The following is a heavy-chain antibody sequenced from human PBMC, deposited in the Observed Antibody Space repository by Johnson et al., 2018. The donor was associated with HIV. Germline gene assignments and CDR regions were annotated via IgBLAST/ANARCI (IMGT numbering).Heavy chain of an antibody. J-gene: IGHJ3*02. D-gene: IGHD3-22*01. CDR2: ISSNGGST. CDR3: ARGNITRIVGTSYAVDI. Sequence: VQLVESGGGLVQPGGSLRLSCAASGFTFSSYAMHWVRQAPGKGLEYVSAISSNGGSTYYANSVKGRFTISRDNSKNTLYLQMGSRSASDLAVYYCARGNITRIVGTSYAVDIWGQGTMVTVSS. CDR1: GFTFSSYA. V-gene: IGHV3-64*01.